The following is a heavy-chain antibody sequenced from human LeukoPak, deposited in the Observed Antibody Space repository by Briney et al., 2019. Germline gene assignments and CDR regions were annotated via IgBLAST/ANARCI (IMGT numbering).Heavy chain of an antibody. Sequence: GASVKVSCKASGYSFTTYYTHWVRQAPGQGLEWMGIIKPSGGSTSYAQKFQDRVTMTRDTSTSTVYMELSSLRSEDTAVYYCARVHDSDWYFDYWGQGTLVTVSS. J-gene: IGHJ4*02. CDR1: GYSFTTYY. V-gene: IGHV1-46*01. CDR2: IKPSGGST. D-gene: IGHD6-19*01. CDR3: ARVHDSDWYFDY.